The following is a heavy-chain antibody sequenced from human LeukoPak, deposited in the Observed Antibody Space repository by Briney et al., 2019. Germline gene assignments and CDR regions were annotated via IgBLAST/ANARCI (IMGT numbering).Heavy chain of an antibody. CDR1: GGFRGVFY. Sequence: SETMSLTCTVAGGFRGVFYWSWNRQPPGKGLGWIGYIYYSGSTNYNPSLQSRVTISVDTSKNQFSLKLRSVTAADTAVYYCATNAGRPWGIFDYWGQGTLVTVSS. J-gene: IGHJ4*02. CDR2: IYYSGST. V-gene: IGHV4-59*01. CDR3: ATNAGRPWGIFDY. D-gene: IGHD6-6*01.